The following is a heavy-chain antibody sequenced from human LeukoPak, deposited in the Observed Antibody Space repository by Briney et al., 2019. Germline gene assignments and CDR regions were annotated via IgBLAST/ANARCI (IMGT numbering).Heavy chain of an antibody. CDR3: AAESQKTVTTDYYYYYMDV. J-gene: IGHJ6*03. D-gene: IGHD4-11*01. CDR2: ISSSGSTI. CDR1: GFTLSDYY. Sequence: GGSLRLSCAASGFTLSDYYMSWIRQAPGKGLEWVSYISSSGSTIYYADSVKGRFTISRDNAKNSLYLQMNSLRAEDTAVYYCAAESQKTVTTDYYYYYMDVWGKGTTVTVS. V-gene: IGHV3-11*04.